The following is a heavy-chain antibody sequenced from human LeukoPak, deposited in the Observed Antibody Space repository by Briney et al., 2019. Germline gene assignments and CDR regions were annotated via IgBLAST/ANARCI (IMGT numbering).Heavy chain of an antibody. CDR1: GGSFSGYY. CDR2: INHSGST. V-gene: IGHV4-34*01. D-gene: IGHD5-24*01. CDR3: ARTDGPPGAFDI. J-gene: IGHJ3*02. Sequence: SETLSLTCAVYGGSFSGYYWSWIRQPPGKGLEWIGEINHSGSTNYNPSLKSRVTISVDTSKNQFSLKLSSVTAADTAVYYCARTDGPPGAFDIWGQGTMVTVSS.